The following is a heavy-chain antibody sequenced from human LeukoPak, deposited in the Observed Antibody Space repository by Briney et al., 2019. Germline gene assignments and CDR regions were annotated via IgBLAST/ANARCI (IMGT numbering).Heavy chain of an antibody. V-gene: IGHV3-48*01. CDR2: ISGSSITR. D-gene: IGHD3-3*01. Sequence: GGSLRLSCAASGFTFSSYTMNWVRQAPGKSLEWLSYISGSSITRYYADSVKGRFTISRENANNSLYLQMNSLRAEDTAVYYCARDLGRGDYDFWSGYDYYFDYWGKGTTVTVSS. CDR1: GFTFSSYT. J-gene: IGHJ4*03. CDR3: ARDLGRGDYDFWSGYDYYFDY.